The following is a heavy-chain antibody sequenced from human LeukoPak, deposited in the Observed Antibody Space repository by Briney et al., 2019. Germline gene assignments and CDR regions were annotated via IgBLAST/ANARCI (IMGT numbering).Heavy chain of an antibody. CDR2: IYYSGST. J-gene: IGHJ4*02. D-gene: IGHD2-2*01. V-gene: IGHV4-59*01. CDR3: ARGYCSSTSCYRESGAGGLDY. CDR1: GGSISSYY. Sequence: SETLSLTCTVSGGSISSYYWSWIRQPPGKGLEWIGYIYYSGSTNYNPSLKSRVTISVDTSKNQFSLKLSSVTAADTAVYYCARGYCSSTSCYRESGAGGLDYWGQGTLVTVSS.